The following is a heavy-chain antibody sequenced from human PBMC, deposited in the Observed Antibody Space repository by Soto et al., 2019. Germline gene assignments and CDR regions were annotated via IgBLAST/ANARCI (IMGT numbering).Heavy chain of an antibody. Sequence: ESGGGVVQPGRSLRLSCAASGFTFSSYGMHWVRQAPGKGLEWVAVISYDGSNKYYADSVKGRFTISRDNSKNTLYLQMNSLRAEDTAVYYCARAEKYSYGTKHGMDVWGQGTTVTVSS. V-gene: IGHV3-30*03. CDR1: GFTFSSYG. CDR2: ISYDGSNK. J-gene: IGHJ6*02. CDR3: ARAEKYSYGTKHGMDV. D-gene: IGHD5-18*01.